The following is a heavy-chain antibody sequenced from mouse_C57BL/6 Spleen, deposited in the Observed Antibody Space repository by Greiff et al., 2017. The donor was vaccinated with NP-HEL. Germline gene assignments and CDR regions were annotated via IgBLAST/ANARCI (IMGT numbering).Heavy chain of an antibody. D-gene: IGHD2-5*01. Sequence: VKLMESGPGLVQPSQSLSITCTVSGFSLTSYGVHWVRQSPGKGLEWLGVIWSGGSTDYNAAFISRLSISKDNSKSQVFFKMNSLQADDTAIYYCARAYYSTLYAMDYWGQGTSVTVSS. CDR3: ARAYYSTLYAMDY. J-gene: IGHJ4*01. CDR2: IWSGGST. V-gene: IGHV2-2*01. CDR1: GFSLTSYG.